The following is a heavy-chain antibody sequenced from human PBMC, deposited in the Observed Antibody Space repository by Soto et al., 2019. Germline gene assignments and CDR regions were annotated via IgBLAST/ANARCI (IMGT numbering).Heavy chain of an antibody. CDR3: ARAGATTRGDAFDI. J-gene: IGHJ3*02. V-gene: IGHV1-2*04. CDR2: INPNSGGT. D-gene: IGHD5-12*01. CDR1: GYTFTGYY. Sequence: ASVKVSCKASGYTFTGYYMHWVRQAPGQGLEWMGWINPNSGGTNYAQKFQGWVTMTRDTSISTAYMELSRLRSDDTAVYYCARAGATTRGDAFDIWGQGTMVTVSS.